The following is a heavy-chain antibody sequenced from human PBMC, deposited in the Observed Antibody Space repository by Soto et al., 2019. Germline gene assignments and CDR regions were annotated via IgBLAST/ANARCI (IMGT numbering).Heavy chain of an antibody. CDR1: GFTFSSYA. CDR3: ARDLKSFWSGPPNYYYGMDV. CDR2: ISYDGSNK. D-gene: IGHD3-3*01. V-gene: IGHV3-30-3*01. J-gene: IGHJ6*02. Sequence: GGSLRLSCAASGFTFSSYAMHWVRQAPGKGLEWVAVISYDGSNKYYADSVKGRFTISRDNSKNTLYLQMNSLRAEDTAVYYCARDLKSFWSGPPNYYYGMDVWGQGTTVTVSS.